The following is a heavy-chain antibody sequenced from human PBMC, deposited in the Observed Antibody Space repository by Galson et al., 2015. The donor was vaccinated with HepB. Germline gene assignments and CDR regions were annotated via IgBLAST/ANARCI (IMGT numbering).Heavy chain of an antibody. CDR2: INTNTGNP. D-gene: IGHD6-13*01. CDR3: ARGRQQLRTWIDP. CDR1: GYTFTSYA. V-gene: IGHV7-4-1*02. J-gene: IGHJ5*02. Sequence: SVKVSCKASGYTFTSYAMNWVRQAPGQGLEWMGWINTNTGNPTYAQSFTGRFIFSMDTSVSTAYLQISSLKAEDTAVYYCARGRQQLRTWIDPWGQGTLVTVSS.